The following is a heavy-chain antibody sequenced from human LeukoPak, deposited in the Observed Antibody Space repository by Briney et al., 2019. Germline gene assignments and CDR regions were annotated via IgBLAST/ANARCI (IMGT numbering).Heavy chain of an antibody. D-gene: IGHD3-10*01. CDR1: GFTFSSYG. CDR3: AREGGSAFDI. V-gene: IGHV3-30*03. Sequence: GGSLRLSCAASGFTFSSYGMHWVRQAPGKGLEWVAVISYDGSNKYYADPVKGRFTMSRDNSKSTLYLQMNSLRVEDTAVYYCAREGGSAFDIWGQGTMVTVSS. J-gene: IGHJ3*02. CDR2: ISYDGSNK.